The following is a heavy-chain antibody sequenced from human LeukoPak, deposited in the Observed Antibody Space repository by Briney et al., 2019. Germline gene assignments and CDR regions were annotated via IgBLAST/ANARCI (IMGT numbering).Heavy chain of an antibody. D-gene: IGHD4-11*01. J-gene: IGHJ5*02. CDR1: GGTFSSYA. V-gene: IGHV1-69*06. CDR3: ARDYSNSYNWFDP. CDR2: IIPIFGTA. Sequence: ASVKVSCKASGGTFSSYAISWVRQAPGQGLEWMGGIIPIFGTANYAQKFQGRVTITADKSTSTAYMELSSLRYEDTAMYYCARDYSNSYNWFDPWGQGTLVTVSS.